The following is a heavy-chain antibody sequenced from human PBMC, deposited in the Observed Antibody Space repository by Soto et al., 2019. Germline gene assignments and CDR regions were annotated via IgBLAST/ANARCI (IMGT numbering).Heavy chain of an antibody. Sequence: EVQLLESGGGLVQPGGSLRLSCAASGFTFSSYAMSWVRQAPGKGLEWVSAISGSGGSTYYADSVKGRFTISRDNSKNTMYLQMNSLSDEDTAVYYCAKDQVQLWFRDFDYWGQGALVTVSS. D-gene: IGHD5-18*01. V-gene: IGHV3-23*01. CDR2: ISGSGGST. CDR1: GFTFSSYA. J-gene: IGHJ4*02. CDR3: AKDQVQLWFRDFDY.